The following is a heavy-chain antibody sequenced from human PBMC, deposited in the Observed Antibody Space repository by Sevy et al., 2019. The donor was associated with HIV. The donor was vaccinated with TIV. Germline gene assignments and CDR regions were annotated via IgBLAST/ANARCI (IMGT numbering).Heavy chain of an antibody. D-gene: IGHD3-22*01. Sequence: ASVKVSCKASGYIFTSYDINWVRQATGQGLEWMGWMNPNTDNTGYAQKFQGRVTMTRNTSISTAYMGLSSLRSEETAVYYCARSGDSSGLKTYFDYWGQGTLVTVSS. J-gene: IGHJ4*02. V-gene: IGHV1-8*01. CDR3: ARSGDSSGLKTYFDY. CDR1: GYIFTSYD. CDR2: MNPNTDNT.